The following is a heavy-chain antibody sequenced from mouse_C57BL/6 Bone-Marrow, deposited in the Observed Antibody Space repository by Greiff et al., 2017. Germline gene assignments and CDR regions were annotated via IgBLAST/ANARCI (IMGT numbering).Heavy chain of an antibody. V-gene: IGHV1-55*01. CDR3: AREEAWFAY. CDR2: IYPGSGST. CDR1: GYTFTSYW. J-gene: IGHJ3*01. Sequence: QVQLQQPGAELVKPGASVKMSCKASGYTFTSYWITWVKQRPGQGLEGIGDIYPGSGSTNYNEKFKSKATLTVDKPSSTAYMQLSSLTSEDSAVYYCAREEAWFAYWGQGTLVTVSA.